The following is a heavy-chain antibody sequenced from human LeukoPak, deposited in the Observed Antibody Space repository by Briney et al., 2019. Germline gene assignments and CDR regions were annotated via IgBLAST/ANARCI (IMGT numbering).Heavy chain of an antibody. J-gene: IGHJ5*02. CDR1: GYTFTSYG. V-gene: IGHV1-18*01. Sequence: ASVKVSCKASGYTFTSYGISWVRQAPGQGLEWMGWISAYNGDTNYAQKLQGRVTMTTDTSTSTAYMELTSLRSDDTAVYYCARWVVVVVAAQTTDWFDPWGQGTLVTVSS. CDR3: ARWVVVVVAAQTTDWFDP. D-gene: IGHD2-15*01. CDR2: ISAYNGDT.